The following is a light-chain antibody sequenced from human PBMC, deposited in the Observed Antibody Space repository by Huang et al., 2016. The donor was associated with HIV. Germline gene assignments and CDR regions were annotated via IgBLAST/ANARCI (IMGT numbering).Light chain of an antibody. Sequence: DIQLTQSPSTLSASVGDRITITCRASQSISLYLNWYQQKPGKAPELLIYGASTWQGGVPSRCSGSGSGTDFTITINSLQPEDFATYYCQQSYSTPPYTFGQGTKLEIK. J-gene: IGKJ2*01. CDR2: GAS. CDR3: QQSYSTPPYT. V-gene: IGKV1-39*01. CDR1: QSISLY.